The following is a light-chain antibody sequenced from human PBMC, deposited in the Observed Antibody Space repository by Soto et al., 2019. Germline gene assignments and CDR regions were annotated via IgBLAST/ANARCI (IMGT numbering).Light chain of an antibody. J-gene: IGKJ5*01. Sequence: SVGPSVKLSRRCMVSQSLTRNLAWYQHKPGQSPRLLIYGASARATGIPARFSGSGSGTDFTLTISSLEPADFGVDYWQPRSNAPLTPFGEGTRLEIK. CDR2: GAS. CDR1: QSLTRN. V-gene: IGKV3-11*01. CDR3: QPRSNAPLTP.